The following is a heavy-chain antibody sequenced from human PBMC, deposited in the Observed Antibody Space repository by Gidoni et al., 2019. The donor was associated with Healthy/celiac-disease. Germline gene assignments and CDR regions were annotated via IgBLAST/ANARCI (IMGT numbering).Heavy chain of an antibody. V-gene: IGHV3-33*01. CDR2: IWYDGSNK. CDR1: GLPFSSYG. Sequence: QVQLVESGGGVVQPGRSLRLSCAASGLPFSSYGMPWVRQAPGKGLGWVAVIWYDGSNKYYADSVKGRFTISRDNSKNTLYLQMNSLRAEDTAVYYCARGPEWEPYLFDPWGQGTLVTVSS. D-gene: IGHD1-26*01. CDR3: ARGPEWEPYLFDP. J-gene: IGHJ5*02.